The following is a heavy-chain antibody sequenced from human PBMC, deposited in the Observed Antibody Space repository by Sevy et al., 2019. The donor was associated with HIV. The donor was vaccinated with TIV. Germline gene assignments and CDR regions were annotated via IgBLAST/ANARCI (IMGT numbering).Heavy chain of an antibody. D-gene: IGHD6-19*01. CDR3: TRDLYGSGCFYFDY. Sequence: GGSLRLSCTASGFTFSDYAMSWVRQAPGKGLEWVGFIKTKTYGGTTEYAASVKGRFIISRDDSKNIAYLQMNSLKTEDTAVYYSTRDLYGSGCFYFDYWGQGTLVTVSS. CDR2: IKTKTYGGTT. CDR1: GFTFSDYA. J-gene: IGHJ4*02. V-gene: IGHV3-49*04.